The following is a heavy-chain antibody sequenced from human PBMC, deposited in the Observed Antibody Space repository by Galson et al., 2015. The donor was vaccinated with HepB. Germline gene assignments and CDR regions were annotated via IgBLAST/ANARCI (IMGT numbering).Heavy chain of an antibody. CDR1: GFTFSSYG. D-gene: IGHD4/OR15-4a*01. J-gene: IGHJ6*03. Sequence: SLRLSCAASGFTFSSYGMHWVRQAPGKGLEWVAVIWYDGSNKYYADSVKGRFTISRDNSKNTLYLQMNSLRAEDTAVYYCARDPLTTYYYYYMDVWGKGTTVTVSS. CDR3: ARDPLTTYYYYYMDV. CDR2: IWYDGSNK. V-gene: IGHV3-33*08.